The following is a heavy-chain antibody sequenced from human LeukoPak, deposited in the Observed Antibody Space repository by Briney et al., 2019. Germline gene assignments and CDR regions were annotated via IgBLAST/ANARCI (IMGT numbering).Heavy chain of an antibody. CDR1: GGSISSYY. J-gene: IGHJ4*02. CDR2: IYSSGST. D-gene: IGHD2-15*01. V-gene: IGHV4-59*01. Sequence: SETLSLTCTVSGGSISSYYWSWVRQPPGKGLEWIGYIYSSGSTSYNPSLKSRVTISVDTSKNQFSLKLSSVTAADTAVYYCARLLRGASDFWGQGTLVTVSS. CDR3: ARLLRGASDF.